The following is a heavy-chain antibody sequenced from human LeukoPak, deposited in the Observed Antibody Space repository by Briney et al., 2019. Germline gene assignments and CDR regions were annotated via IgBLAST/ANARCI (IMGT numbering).Heavy chain of an antibody. V-gene: IGHV1-2*06. CDR1: GYTFTGYH. D-gene: IGHD4-11*01. J-gene: IGHJ6*03. CDR2: INPNSGGT. CDR3: ARDRRTVTKGNYYYYMDV. Sequence: GASVKVSCKASGYTFTGYHMHWVRQAPGQGLEWMGRINPNSGGTNYAQKFQGRVTMTRDTSISTAYMELSRLRSDDTAVYYCARDRRTVTKGNYYYYMDVWGKGTTVTVSS.